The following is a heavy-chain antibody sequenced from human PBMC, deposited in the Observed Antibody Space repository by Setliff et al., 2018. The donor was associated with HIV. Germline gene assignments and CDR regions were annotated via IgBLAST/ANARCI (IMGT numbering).Heavy chain of an antibody. CDR2: INPNSGGT. CDR3: AGGGWEQPEYFQH. D-gene: IGHD1-26*01. Sequence: ASVKVSCKASGYTFTGYYMHWVRQAPGQGLEGMGWINPNSGGTNYAQKFQGRVTMTRETSISTAYMELSTLRSDDTAIYYCAGGGWEQPEYFQHWGQGTLVTVSS. CDR1: GYTFTGYY. J-gene: IGHJ1*01. V-gene: IGHV1-2*02.